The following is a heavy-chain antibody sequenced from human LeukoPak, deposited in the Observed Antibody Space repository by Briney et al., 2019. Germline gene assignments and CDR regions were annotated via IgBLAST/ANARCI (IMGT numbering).Heavy chain of an antibody. J-gene: IGHJ6*03. CDR2: IYYSGST. V-gene: IGHV4-59*12. D-gene: IGHD6-19*01. Sequence: PSETLSLTCTVSGGSISSYYWSWIRQPPGKGLEWIGYIYYSGSTNYNPSLKSRVTISVDTSKNQFSLQLNSVTPEDTAVYCCARESGGGSSGWYGLDYYYYYMDVWGKGTTVTISS. CDR1: GGSISSYY. CDR3: ARESGGGSSGWYGLDYYYYYMDV.